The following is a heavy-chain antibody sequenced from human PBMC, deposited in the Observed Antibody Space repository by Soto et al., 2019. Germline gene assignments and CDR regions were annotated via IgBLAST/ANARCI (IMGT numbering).Heavy chain of an antibody. V-gene: IGHV4-38-2*01. CDR2: IYHSGST. CDR3: ASDLAVAATTGSAPDWFDP. Sequence: SETLSLTCAVSGYSISGGYYWGWIRQPPGKGLEWIGSIYHSGSTYYNPSLRSRVTISVDTSKNQFSLKLSSVTAADTAVYYCASDLAVAATTGSAPDWFDPWGQGTLVTVS. J-gene: IGHJ5*02. CDR1: GYSISGGYY. D-gene: IGHD3-10*01.